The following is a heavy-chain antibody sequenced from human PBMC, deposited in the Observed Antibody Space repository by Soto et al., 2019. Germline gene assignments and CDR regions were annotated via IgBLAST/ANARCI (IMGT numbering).Heavy chain of an antibody. Sequence: QVQLVQSGAEVKKPGSSVKVSCKASGGPFSNDIITWVRQAPGQGLEWMGRIIPLLSTSTYAQNFQGRLTITADRSTGTAYMELHNLRSEDTAVYYCARDSPIGSTFSGYDAIDYWGQGTLITVSS. CDR2: IIPLLSTS. D-gene: IGHD5-12*01. J-gene: IGHJ4*02. V-gene: IGHV1-69*08. CDR1: GGPFSNDI. CDR3: ARDSPIGSTFSGYDAIDY.